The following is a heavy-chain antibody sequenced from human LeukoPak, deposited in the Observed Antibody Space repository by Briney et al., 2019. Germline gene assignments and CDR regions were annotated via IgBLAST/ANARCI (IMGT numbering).Heavy chain of an antibody. CDR2: IYYSGST. CDR3: APYGGDSTGAFDI. Sequence: SETLSLTCTVSGGSISSGGYYWSWIRQHPGKGLEWIGYIYYSGSTYYNPSLKSRVTISVDTSKNQFSLKLSSVTAADTAVYYCAPYGGDSTGAFDIWGQGTMVTVSS. J-gene: IGHJ3*02. D-gene: IGHD2-21*01. V-gene: IGHV4-31*03. CDR1: GGSISSGGYY.